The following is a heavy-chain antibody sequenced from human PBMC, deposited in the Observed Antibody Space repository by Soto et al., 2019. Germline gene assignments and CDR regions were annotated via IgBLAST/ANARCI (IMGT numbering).Heavy chain of an antibody. Sequence: PSETLSLTCTVSGGSISSYYWSWIRQPPGKGLEWIGYIYYSGSTNYNPSLKSRVTISVDTSKNQFSLKLSSVTAADTAVYYCERAGLWELLSISFGYWGPGTLVTVSS. V-gene: IGHV4-59*01. D-gene: IGHD1-26*01. CDR1: GGSISSYY. CDR2: IYYSGST. J-gene: IGHJ4*02. CDR3: ERAGLWELLSISFGY.